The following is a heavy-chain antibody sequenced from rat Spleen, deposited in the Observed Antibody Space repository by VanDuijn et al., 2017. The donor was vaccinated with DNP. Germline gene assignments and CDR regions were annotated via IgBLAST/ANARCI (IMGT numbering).Heavy chain of an antibody. V-gene: IGHV5S10*01. J-gene: IGHJ2*01. D-gene: IGHD3-8*01. Sequence: EVQLVESGGGLVQPGNSLKLSCAASGFTFSDYYLAWVRQAPKQGLEWVATITYDGYNNYYRVSLTGRFTISRDTAKSTLYLQMNSLRSEDTATYYCTSNPHIRTAAPFDYWGQGVMVTVSS. CDR3: TSNPHIRTAAPFDY. CDR2: ITYDGYNN. CDR1: GFTFSDYY.